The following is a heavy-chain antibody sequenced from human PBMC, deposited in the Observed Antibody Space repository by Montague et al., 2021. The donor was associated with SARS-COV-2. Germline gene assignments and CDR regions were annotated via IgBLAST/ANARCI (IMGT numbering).Heavy chain of an antibody. CDR1: GGSISSSSYY. CDR3: ARHGITRIAMIVMVIGDFDY. CDR2: IYYSGST. D-gene: IGHD3-22*01. J-gene: IGHJ4*02. V-gene: IGHV4-39*01. Sequence: SETLSLTCTVSGGSISSSSYYWGWIRQPPGKGLEWIGSIYYSGSTYYNPSLKSRVTISVDTSKNQFSLKLSSVTAADTAVYYCARHGITRIAMIVMVIGDFDYWGQGTLVTVSS.